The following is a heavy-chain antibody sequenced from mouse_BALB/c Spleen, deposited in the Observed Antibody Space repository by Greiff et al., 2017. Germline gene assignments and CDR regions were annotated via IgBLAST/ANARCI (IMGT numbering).Heavy chain of an antibody. CDR3: ARGDYGNSYFDY. J-gene: IGHJ2*01. V-gene: IGHV5-17*02. Sequence: EVQVVESGGGLVQPGGSRKLSCAASGFTFSSFGMHWVRQAPEKGLEWVAYISSGSSTIYYADTVKGRFTISRDNPKNTLFLQMTSLRSEDTAMYYCARGDYGNSYFDYWGQGTTLTVSS. CDR2: ISSGSSTI. D-gene: IGHD2-1*01. CDR1: GFTFSSFG.